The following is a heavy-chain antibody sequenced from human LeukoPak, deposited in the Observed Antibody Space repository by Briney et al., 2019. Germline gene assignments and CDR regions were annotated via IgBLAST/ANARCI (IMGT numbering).Heavy chain of an antibody. V-gene: IGHV3-9*01. CDR2: WNSGSI. D-gene: IGHD2-21*02. CDR3: AKTYCGGDCYSPPLAD. Sequence: WNSGSIGYADSVRGRFTISRDNPKNSLYLQMNSLRAEDTALYYCAKTYCGGDCYSPPLADWGQGTLVTVSS. J-gene: IGHJ4*02.